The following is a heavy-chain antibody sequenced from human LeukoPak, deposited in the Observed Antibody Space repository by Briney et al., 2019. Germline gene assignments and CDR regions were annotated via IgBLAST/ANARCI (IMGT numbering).Heavy chain of an antibody. V-gene: IGHV4-59*12. CDR1: GGSIRSYY. Sequence: SETLSLTCTVSGGSIRSYYWSWVRQPPGKGLEWIGYINYSGSTNYNPSLKSRVTLSVDTSKNQFSLKLSSVTAADTAVYYCARGPPPDFDYWGRGTLVTVSS. CDR2: INYSGST. CDR3: ARGPPPDFDY. J-gene: IGHJ4*02.